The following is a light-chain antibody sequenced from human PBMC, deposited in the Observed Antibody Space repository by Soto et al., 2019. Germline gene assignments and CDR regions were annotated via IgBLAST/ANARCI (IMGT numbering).Light chain of an antibody. CDR2: VAS. Sequence: DIQLTQSPSFLSASVGDRVTITYRASQGISSYLAWYQQKPGKTPKLLIYVASTLQSGVPSRFSGSGSGTEFTLTISSLQPEDFATYYCQQLNSYPYTFGQGTKLEIK. CDR1: QGISSY. V-gene: IGKV1-9*01. CDR3: QQLNSYPYT. J-gene: IGKJ2*01.